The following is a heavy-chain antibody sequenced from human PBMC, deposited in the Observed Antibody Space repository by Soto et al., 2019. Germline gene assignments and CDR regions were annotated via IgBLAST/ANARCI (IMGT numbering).Heavy chain of an antibody. CDR2: ISAYNGNT. V-gene: IGHV1-18*01. Sequence: QVQLVQSGAEVKKPGASVKVSCKASGYTFTSYGISWVRQAPGQGLEWMGWISAYNGNTNYAQKLQGRVTMTTDTSTSTAYRELRSLRSDDTAVYYCARDQQTVVQFLASGPNDYWGQGTLVTVSS. J-gene: IGHJ4*02. CDR3: ARDQQTVVQFLASGPNDY. CDR1: GYTFTSYG. D-gene: IGHD3-3*01.